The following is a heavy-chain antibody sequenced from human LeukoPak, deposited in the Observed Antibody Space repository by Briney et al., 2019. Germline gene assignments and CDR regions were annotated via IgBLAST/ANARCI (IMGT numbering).Heavy chain of an antibody. J-gene: IGHJ4*02. CDR3: ASGIAVAGT. CDR2: ISRSGTET. V-gene: IGHV3-23*01. Sequence: GGSPRLSCAGAGFTFSNYGMSWVRQAPGKGLEWVSVISRSGTETYHADSVRGRFTISRDNAKNTLYLQMNSLRAEDTAVYYCASGIAVAGTWGQGTLVTVSS. D-gene: IGHD6-19*01. CDR1: GFTFSNYG.